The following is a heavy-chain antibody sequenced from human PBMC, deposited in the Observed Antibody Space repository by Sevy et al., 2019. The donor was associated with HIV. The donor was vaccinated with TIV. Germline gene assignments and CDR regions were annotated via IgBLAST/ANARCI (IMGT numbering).Heavy chain of an antibody. V-gene: IGHV4-34*01. CDR2: INHSGST. Sequence: SETLSLTCAVYGGSFSGYYWSWIRQPPGKGLEWIGEINHSGSTNYNQSLKSRVTISVDTSKNQFSLKLSSVTAADTAVYYCARDRLRAVAGKLDPWGQGTLVTVSS. CDR1: GGSFSGYY. J-gene: IGHJ5*02. CDR3: ARDRLRAVAGKLDP. D-gene: IGHD6-19*01.